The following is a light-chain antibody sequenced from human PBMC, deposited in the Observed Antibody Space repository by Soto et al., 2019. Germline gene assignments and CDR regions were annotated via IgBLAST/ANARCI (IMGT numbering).Light chain of an antibody. CDR1: QSVSSSY. CDR3: QQYDNWPPKT. J-gene: IGKJ4*01. Sequence: EIVLTQSPGTLPLSPGERATLSCRASQSVSSSYLAWYQQKPGQAPRPIIYDATTRATGIPVRFSGSGSGTEFTLTISSLQSEDVGVYYCQQYDNWPPKTFGGGTKVDIK. CDR2: DAT. V-gene: IGKV3D-20*02.